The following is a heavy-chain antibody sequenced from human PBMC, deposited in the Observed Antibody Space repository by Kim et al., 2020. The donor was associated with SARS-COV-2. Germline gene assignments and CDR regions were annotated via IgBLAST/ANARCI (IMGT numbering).Heavy chain of an antibody. V-gene: IGHV4-31*03. CDR3: ARDGDPNWGSHYYGMDV. D-gene: IGHD7-27*01. J-gene: IGHJ6*02. Sequence: SETLSLTCTVSGGSISSGGYYWSWIRQHPGKGLEWIGYIYYSGSTYYNPSLKSRVTISVDTSKNQFSLKLSSVTAADTAVYYCARDGDPNWGSHYYGMDVWGQGTTVTVSS. CDR1: GGSISSGGYY. CDR2: IYYSGST.